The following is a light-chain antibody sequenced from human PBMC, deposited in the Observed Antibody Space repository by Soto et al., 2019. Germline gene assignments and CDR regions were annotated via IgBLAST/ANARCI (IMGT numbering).Light chain of an antibody. CDR3: CSYAGSYTRV. CDR2: DVS. J-gene: IGLJ3*02. CDR1: SSDVGGYNY. Sequence: ALTQPRSVSGSPGQSVTISCTGTSSDVGGYNYVSWYQQHPGKAPKLMIYDVSKRPSGVPDRFSGSKSGNTASLTISGLQAEDEADYYCCSYAGSYTRVFGGGTKLTVL. V-gene: IGLV2-11*01.